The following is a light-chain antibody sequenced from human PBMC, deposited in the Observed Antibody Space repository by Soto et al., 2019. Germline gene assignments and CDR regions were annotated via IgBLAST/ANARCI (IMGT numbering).Light chain of an antibody. CDR1: QSVGSW. V-gene: IGKV1-5*03. CDR3: QQYISDPWT. Sequence: DIQMTQSPSTLSASVGDRVTITCRASQSVGSWLAWFQQKQGKAPKVLIYKVSNLESGVPSRFSGSGSGTEVTLTISSLQPDDFATYYCQQYISDPWTFGQGTRVDIK. CDR2: KVS. J-gene: IGKJ1*01.